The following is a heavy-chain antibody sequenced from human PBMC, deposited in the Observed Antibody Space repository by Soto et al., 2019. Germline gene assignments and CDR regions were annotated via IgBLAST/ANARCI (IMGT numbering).Heavy chain of an antibody. V-gene: IGHV3-33*01. CDR1: GFTFSGFG. CDR3: ASGRGGSYGCNSAHFDS. Sequence: QVQLVESGGGVVQPGTSLRLSCEASGFTFSGFGMHWVRQAPGKGLEWVAVIWYDGSKKYYADCVKGRFTISRDNSKNALYLQMNSLIAGRTAVYYCASGRGGSYGCNSAHFDSWGQGTLVNVSS. J-gene: IGHJ3*02. D-gene: IGHD5-18*01. CDR2: IWYDGSKK.